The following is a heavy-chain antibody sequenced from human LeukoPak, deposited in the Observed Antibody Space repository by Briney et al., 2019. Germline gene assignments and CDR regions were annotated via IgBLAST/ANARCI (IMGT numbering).Heavy chain of an antibody. CDR1: GGSISSGPNF. D-gene: IGHD4-23*01. CDR2: IHYSGTT. J-gene: IGHJ5*02. CDR3: ARDGDYGGNSGWFDP. Sequence: PSETLSLTCTVSGGSISSGPNFWGCIRQPPGKGLEWNGSIHYSGTTHYNLSLKSRVTISVDTSKNQFSLRLSSVTAADTAVYYCARDGDYGGNSGWFDPWGQGTLVTVSS. V-gene: IGHV4-39*02.